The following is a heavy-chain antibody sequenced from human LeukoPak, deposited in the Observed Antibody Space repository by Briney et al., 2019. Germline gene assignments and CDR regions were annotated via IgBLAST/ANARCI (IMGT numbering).Heavy chain of an antibody. CDR2: IHTSGNT. D-gene: IGHD2-21*02. J-gene: IGHJ5*02. CDR3: ARVTDPRYNWFDP. V-gene: IGHV4-4*07. Sequence: SETLSLTCSVSGASISSYYWTWIRQPAGKGPEWIGRIHTSGNTNYNPSLKGRVNMSADTSKNQFSLKLNSVTAADTAVYYCARVTDPRYNWFDPWGQGTLVTVSS. CDR1: GASISSYY.